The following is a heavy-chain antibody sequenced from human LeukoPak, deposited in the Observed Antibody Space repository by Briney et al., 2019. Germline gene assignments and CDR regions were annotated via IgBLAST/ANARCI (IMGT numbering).Heavy chain of an antibody. Sequence: GASVKVSCKASGYTFTSYDINWVRQATGQGLEWMGWMNPNSGNTGYAQKFQGRVTMTRNTSISTAYMELSSLRSEDTAVYYCARYSGSYTWHYFDYWGQGTWSPSPQ. J-gene: IGHJ4*02. CDR3: ARYSGSYTWHYFDY. D-gene: IGHD1-26*01. CDR2: MNPNSGNT. CDR1: GYTFTSYD. V-gene: IGHV1-8*01.